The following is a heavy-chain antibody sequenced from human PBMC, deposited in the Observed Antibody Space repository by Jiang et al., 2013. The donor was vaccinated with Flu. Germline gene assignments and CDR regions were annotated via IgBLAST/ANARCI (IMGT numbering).Heavy chain of an antibody. CDR2: MPIFGTT. Sequence: MPIFGTTNYAQKFQGRVTITADESTTTAHMELYSLRSEDTAVYYCARDTSGYGSSWFTHWGQGTLVIVSS. CDR3: ARDTSGYGSSWFTH. V-gene: IGHV1-69*01. D-gene: IGHD2-2*01. J-gene: IGHJ5*02.